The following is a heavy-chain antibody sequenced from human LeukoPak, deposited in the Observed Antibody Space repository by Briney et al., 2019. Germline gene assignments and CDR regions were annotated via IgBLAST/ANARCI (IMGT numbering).Heavy chain of an antibody. J-gene: IGHJ4*02. CDR2: IYTSGST. Sequence: SETLSLTCTVSGGSISSYYWSWIRQPAGKGQEWIGRIYTSGSTNYNPSLKSRVTMSVDTSKNQFSLKLSSVTAADTAVYYCARGIIAVAADYFDYWGQGTLVTVSS. V-gene: IGHV4-4*07. CDR1: GGSISSYY. CDR3: ARGIIAVAADYFDY. D-gene: IGHD6-19*01.